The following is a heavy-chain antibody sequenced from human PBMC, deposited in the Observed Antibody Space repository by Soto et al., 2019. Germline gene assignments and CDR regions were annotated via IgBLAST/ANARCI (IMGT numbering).Heavy chain of an antibody. Sequence: SETLSLTCTVSGGSISSYYWSWIRQPPGKGLEWIGYIYYSGSTNYNPSLKSRVTISVDTSKNQFSLKLSSVTAADTAVYYCARDATLQGYCSGGSCYPSPFDPGGQGTLVTVSS. V-gene: IGHV4-59*01. J-gene: IGHJ5*02. CDR2: IYYSGST. D-gene: IGHD2-15*01. CDR3: ARDATLQGYCSGGSCYPSPFDP. CDR1: GGSISSYY.